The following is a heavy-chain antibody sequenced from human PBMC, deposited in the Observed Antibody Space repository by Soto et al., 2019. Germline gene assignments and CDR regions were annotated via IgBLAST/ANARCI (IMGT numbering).Heavy chain of an antibody. CDR3: AREASAPGTFREDASDI. D-gene: IGHD1-7*01. V-gene: IGHV1-69*12. J-gene: IGHJ3*02. CDR2: IVPIFRTT. CDR1: GDTFSSYA. Sequence: QVQLVQSGAEVKKSGSSVKVACKVSGDTFSSYAINWVRRAPGQGLEWMGAIVPIFRTTNYAQKFQGRVTITADESTITAYMELSRLRSDDTATYYCAREASAPGTFREDASDIWGQGTKVTVSS.